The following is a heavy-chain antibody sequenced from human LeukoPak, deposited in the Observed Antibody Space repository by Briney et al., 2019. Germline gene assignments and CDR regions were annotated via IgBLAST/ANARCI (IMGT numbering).Heavy chain of an antibody. CDR2: ISYDGSNK. J-gene: IGHJ4*02. CDR1: GFTFSSYA. Sequence: PGGSLRLSCAASGFTFSSYAMHWVGQAPGKGLEWVAVISYDGSNKYYADSVKGRFTISRDNSKNTLYLQMNSLRAEDTAVYYCARDRSGYYGSGSYCAYWGQGTLVTVSS. D-gene: IGHD3-10*01. V-gene: IGHV3-30-3*01. CDR3: ARDRSGYYGSGSYCAY.